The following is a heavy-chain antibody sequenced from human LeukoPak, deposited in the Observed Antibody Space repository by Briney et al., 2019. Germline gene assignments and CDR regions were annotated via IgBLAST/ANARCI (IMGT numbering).Heavy chain of an antibody. J-gene: IGHJ4*02. D-gene: IGHD3-3*01. CDR1: GGSISSSSYY. CDR3: ARLGFWSGYYSPFFDY. V-gene: IGHV4-39*01. CDR2: IYYSGST. Sequence: SETLSLTCTVSGGSISSSSYYWGWIRQPPGKGLEWIGCIYYSGSTYYNPSLKSRVTISVDTSKNQFSLKLSSVTAADTAVYYCARLGFWSGYYSPFFDYWGQGTLVTVSS.